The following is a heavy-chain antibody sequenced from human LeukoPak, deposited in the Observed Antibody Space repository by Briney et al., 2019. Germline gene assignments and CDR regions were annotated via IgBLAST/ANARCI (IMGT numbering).Heavy chain of an antibody. CDR1: GFTFSNSW. V-gene: IGHV3-7*01. J-gene: IGHJ3*02. D-gene: IGHD2-2*02. CDR2: INLDGSGR. Sequence: GGSLRLSCAASGFTFSNSWMSWVRQAPGKRLEWVAEINLDGSGRYYVDSVRGRFTISRDNAKNSVFLQLNSLRAEDTAVYYCARDPGLYAFDIWGQGTMVTVSS. CDR3: ARDPGLYAFDI.